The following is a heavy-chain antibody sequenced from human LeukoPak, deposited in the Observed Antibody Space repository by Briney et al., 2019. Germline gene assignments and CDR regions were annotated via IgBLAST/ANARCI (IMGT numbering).Heavy chain of an antibody. D-gene: IGHD3-22*01. Sequence: GGSLRLSCAASGFTFSSYAMSWVRRAPGKGLEWFSAISGSGGNTYYADSVKGRFTISRDNSKNTLYLHMNSLRAEDTAVYYCAKDRYDSSGYIDYWGQGTLVTVSS. CDR1: GFTFSSYA. CDR2: ISGSGGNT. J-gene: IGHJ4*02. V-gene: IGHV3-23*01. CDR3: AKDRYDSSGYIDY.